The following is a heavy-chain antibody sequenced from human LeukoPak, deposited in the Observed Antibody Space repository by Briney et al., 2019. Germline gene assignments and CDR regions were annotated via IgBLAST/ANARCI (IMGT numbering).Heavy chain of an antibody. D-gene: IGHD5-18*01. CDR3: ARDGDTYGYYYYGMDV. Sequence: ASVKVSCKASGYTFTGYYMHWVRQAPGQGLEWMGWINPNSGGTNYAQKFQGRVTMTRDTSISTAYMELSILRSDDTAVYYCARDGDTYGYYYYGMDVWGQGTTVTVSS. V-gene: IGHV1-2*02. CDR1: GYTFTGYY. J-gene: IGHJ6*02. CDR2: INPNSGGT.